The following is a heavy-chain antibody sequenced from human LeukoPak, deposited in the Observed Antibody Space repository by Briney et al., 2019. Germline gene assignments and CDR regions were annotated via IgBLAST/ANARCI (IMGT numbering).Heavy chain of an antibody. CDR3: ARHRRAYYYYMDV. J-gene: IGHJ6*03. V-gene: IGHV4-34*01. Sequence: SETLSLTCAVYGGSFSGYYWSWIRQPPGKGLEWIGEINHSGSTNYNPSLKSRVTISVDTSKSRFSLKLSSVTAADTAVYYCARHRRAYYYYMDVWGKGTTVTISS. CDR2: INHSGST. CDR1: GGSFSGYY. D-gene: IGHD3-10*01.